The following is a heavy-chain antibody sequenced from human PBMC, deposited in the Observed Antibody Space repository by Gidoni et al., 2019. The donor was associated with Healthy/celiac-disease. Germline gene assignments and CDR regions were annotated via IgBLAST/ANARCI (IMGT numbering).Heavy chain of an antibody. D-gene: IGHD4-4*01. CDR1: GGSISSSSSY. V-gene: IGHV4-39*01. J-gene: IGHJ4*02. CDR3: ARHEIGDGYSIHTFDY. CDR2: IYYSGST. Sequence: QLQLQESGPGLVKPSETLSLTCTVSGGSISSSSSYWGWIRQPPGKGLEWIGSIYYSGSTYYNPSLKSRVTISVDTSKNQFSLKLSSVTAADTAVYYCARHEIGDGYSIHTFDYWGQGTLVTVSS.